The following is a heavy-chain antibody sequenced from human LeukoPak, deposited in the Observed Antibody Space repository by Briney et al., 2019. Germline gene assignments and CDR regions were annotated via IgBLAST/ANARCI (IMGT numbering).Heavy chain of an antibody. CDR2: INHSGST. V-gene: IGHV4-34*01. CDR1: GGSFSGYY. J-gene: IGHJ4*02. Sequence: PSETLSLTCAVYGGSFSGYYWSWIRQPPGKGLEWIGEINHSGSTSYSPSLKSRVTISVDTSKNQFSLKLTSVTAADTAVYYCVRHRGYSFDYWDQGTLVTVSS. D-gene: IGHD3-10*01. CDR3: VRHRGYSFDY.